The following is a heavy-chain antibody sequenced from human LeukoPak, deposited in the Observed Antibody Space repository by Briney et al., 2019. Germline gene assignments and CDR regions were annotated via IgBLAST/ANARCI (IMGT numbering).Heavy chain of an antibody. CDR2: ISSSGSTI. V-gene: IGHV3-11*04. J-gene: IGHJ4*02. CDR3: ARDPGDGYNYFDY. CDR1: GFTFSDYY. D-gene: IGHD5-24*01. Sequence: GGSLRLSCAASGFTFSDYYMSWIRQAPGKGLEWASYISSSGSTIYYADSVKGRFTISRDNAKNSLYLQMNSLRAEDTAVYYCARDPGDGYNYFDYWGQGTLVTVSS.